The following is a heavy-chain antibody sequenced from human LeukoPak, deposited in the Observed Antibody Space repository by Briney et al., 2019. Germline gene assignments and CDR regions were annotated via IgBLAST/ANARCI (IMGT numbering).Heavy chain of an antibody. D-gene: IGHD2-2*01. CDR3: ARSSTTDPNHYYYYYMDV. Sequence: PPGGSLRLSCGGSGFTFKSFSMHWVRQAPGKGLEWVSDISSNSGIKSYADSVKGRFTISRDNAKNSLYLQMNSLRAEDTAVYYCARSSTTDPNHYYYYYMDVWGKGTTVTVSS. CDR1: GFTFKSFS. CDR2: ISSNSGIK. J-gene: IGHJ6*03. V-gene: IGHV3-48*01.